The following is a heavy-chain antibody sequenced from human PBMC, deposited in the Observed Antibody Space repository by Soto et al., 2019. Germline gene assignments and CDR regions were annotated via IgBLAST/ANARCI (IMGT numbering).Heavy chain of an antibody. CDR2: TWYDGTNK. J-gene: IGHJ4*02. CDR3: ARGYCSGGSCPPFDY. D-gene: IGHD2-15*01. CDR1: GFTFSSFG. Sequence: QVQLVESGGGVVQPGRSLRLSCAASGFTFSSFGMHWVRQAPGKGLEWVVVTWYDGTNKYYADSVKGRFTISRDNSKNTLYLQMYSLRVEDTAVYYCARGYCSGGSCPPFDYWGQGTLVTVSS. V-gene: IGHV3-33*01.